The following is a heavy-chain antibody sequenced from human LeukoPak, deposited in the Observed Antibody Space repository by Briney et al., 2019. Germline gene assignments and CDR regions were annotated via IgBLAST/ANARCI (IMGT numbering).Heavy chain of an antibody. V-gene: IGHV3-30-3*01. J-gene: IGHJ4*02. Sequence: GGSLRLSCAASGFTFSSYAMHWVRQAPGKGLEWVAVISYDGSNKYYADSVKGRFTISGDNSKNTLYLQMNSLRAEDTAVYYCARDSGYYYGSGDFDYWGQGTLVTVSS. D-gene: IGHD3-10*01. CDR3: ARDSGYYYGSGDFDY. CDR2: ISYDGSNK. CDR1: GFTFSSYA.